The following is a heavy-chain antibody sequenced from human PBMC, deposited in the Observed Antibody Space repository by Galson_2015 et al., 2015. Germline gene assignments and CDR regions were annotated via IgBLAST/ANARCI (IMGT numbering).Heavy chain of an antibody. D-gene: IGHD3-10*01. CDR2: IHYTGTT. CDR1: GGFISGSTTDY. V-gene: IGHV4-39*01. CDR3: ARRPGRFDP. J-gene: IGHJ5*02. Sequence: ATLSLTCTVSGGFISGSTTDYWGWIRQPPGKGLEWIGDIHYTGTTFYSPSLESRVTISVDTSKNQYSLKLNSVTAADTAFYYCARRPGRFDPWGRGTLVTVSS.